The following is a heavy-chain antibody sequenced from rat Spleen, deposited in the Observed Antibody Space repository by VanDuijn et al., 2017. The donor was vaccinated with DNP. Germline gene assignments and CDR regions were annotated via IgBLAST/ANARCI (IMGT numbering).Heavy chain of an antibody. D-gene: IGHD1-12*02. CDR1: GFTFSDYY. CDR2: IIYDGSRT. Sequence: EVQLVESGGGLVQPGRSLKLSCAASGFTFSDYYMAWVRQAPTKGLEWVATIIYDGSRTYYRDSVKGRFTISRDTAKNTLSLQMNSLRSEDTATYYCARHHYYDGPWDYWGQGALVTVSS. J-gene: IGHJ2*01. V-gene: IGHV5S10*01. CDR3: ARHHYYDGPWDY.